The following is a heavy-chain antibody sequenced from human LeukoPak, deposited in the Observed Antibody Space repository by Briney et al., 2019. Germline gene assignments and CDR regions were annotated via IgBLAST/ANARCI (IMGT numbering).Heavy chain of an antibody. CDR1: GYTFTGYY. CDR2: INPNSGGT. Sequence: ASVKVSCKASGYTFTGYYMHWVRQAPGQGLEWMGWINPNSGGTNYAQKFQGRVTMTRDTSISTAYMELSRLRSDDTAVYYCARVGPMVRGVIIKGVDWFDPWGQGTLVTVSS. J-gene: IGHJ5*02. D-gene: IGHD3-10*01. V-gene: IGHV1-2*02. CDR3: ARVGPMVRGVIIKGVDWFDP.